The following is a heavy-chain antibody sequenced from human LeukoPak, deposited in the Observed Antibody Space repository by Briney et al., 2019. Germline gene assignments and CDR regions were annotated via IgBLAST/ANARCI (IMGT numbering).Heavy chain of an antibody. D-gene: IGHD3-10*01. Sequence: ASVKVSCKVSGYTLTELSIQLVRQAPGKGVEWMGGFDPEDGESIYAQKFQGRVTMTEDTSTDTAYMELRSLRSEDTAVYYCATALLWFGELTTSDYWGQGTLVTVSS. CDR2: FDPEDGES. J-gene: IGHJ4*02. V-gene: IGHV1-24*01. CDR3: ATALLWFGELTTSDY. CDR1: GYTLTELS.